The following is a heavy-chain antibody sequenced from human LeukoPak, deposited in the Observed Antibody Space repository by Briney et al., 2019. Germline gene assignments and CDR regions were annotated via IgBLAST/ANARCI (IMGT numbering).Heavy chain of an antibody. J-gene: IGHJ6*03. CDR2: ISAYNGDT. CDR3: ARYPQVYYYYYMDV. Sequence: RASVKVSCTASGYTFTSYGINWVRQAPGQGLEWMGWISAYNGDTNYAQKLQGRVTMTTDTSTSTAYMELRSLRSDDTAVYYCARYPQVYYYYYMDVWGKGTTVTVSS. CDR1: GYTFTSYG. V-gene: IGHV1-18*01.